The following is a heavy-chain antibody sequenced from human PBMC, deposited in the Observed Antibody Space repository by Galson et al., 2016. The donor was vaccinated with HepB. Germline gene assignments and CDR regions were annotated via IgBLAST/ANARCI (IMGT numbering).Heavy chain of an antibody. Sequence: SETLSLTCTVSGGSVTTGTYYWSWIRQPPGKGLEYIGYISYNGMTNYNPSLKSRVTISADTSQNQFSLKLNSVTPAETAIYYCARSTPWGEVEYWGQGTLVTVSS. CDR3: ARSTPWGEVEY. CDR1: GGSVTTGTYY. J-gene: IGHJ4*02. D-gene: IGHD2-2*01. CDR2: ISYNGMT. V-gene: IGHV4-61*01.